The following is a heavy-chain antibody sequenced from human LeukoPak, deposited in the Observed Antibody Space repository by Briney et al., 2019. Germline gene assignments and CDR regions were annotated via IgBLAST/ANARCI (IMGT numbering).Heavy chain of an antibody. J-gene: IGHJ6*02. CDR1: GFTFSSYG. D-gene: IGHD2-2*01. V-gene: IGHV3-33*01. CDR2: IWYDGSNK. Sequence: GGSLRLSCAASGFTFSSYGMPWVRQAPGKGLEWVAVIWYDGSNKYYADSVKGRFTISRDNSKNTLYLQMNSLRAEDTAVYYCAREGDCSSTSCTDYYYYGMDVWGQGTTVTVSS. CDR3: AREGDCSSTSCTDYYYYGMDV.